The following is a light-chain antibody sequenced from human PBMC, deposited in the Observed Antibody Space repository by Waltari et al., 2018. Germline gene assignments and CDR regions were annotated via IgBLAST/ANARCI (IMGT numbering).Light chain of an antibody. CDR3: SSYTDINIALI. V-gene: IGLV2-14*01. CDR2: DVS. Sequence: QSALTQPASMSGSPGPSITISCTGTSSDIGGYAFISWYQQHPGNSPRLIIFDVSLRPSGVSGRFSGSKSGNTASLSISGLQADDEADYFCSSYTDINIALIFGGGTKVTVL. J-gene: IGLJ2*01. CDR1: SSDIGGYAF.